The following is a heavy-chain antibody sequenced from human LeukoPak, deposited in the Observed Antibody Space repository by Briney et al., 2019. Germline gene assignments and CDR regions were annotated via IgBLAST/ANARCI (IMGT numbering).Heavy chain of an antibody. CDR1: GYTFTNYD. CDR2: ISVYNGNT. D-gene: IGHD6-19*01. Sequence: ASVKVSCKASGYTFTNYDISWVRQAPGQGLEWMGWISVYNGNTNYAQKLQGRVTMTTDTSTSTAYMELRSLRSDDTAVYYCARADSVTIAVAGLSCFDYWGQGTLVTVSS. CDR3: ARADSVTIAVAGLSCFDY. V-gene: IGHV1-18*01. J-gene: IGHJ4*02.